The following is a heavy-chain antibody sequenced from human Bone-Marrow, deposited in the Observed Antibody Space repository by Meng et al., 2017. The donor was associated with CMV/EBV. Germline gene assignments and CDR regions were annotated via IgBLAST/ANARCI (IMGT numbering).Heavy chain of an antibody. CDR1: GFTFSSYG. D-gene: IGHD3-16*01. V-gene: IGHV3-30*02. CDR3: AREEYGGSPG. J-gene: IGHJ4*02. CDR2: IRYDGSNK. Sequence: GESLKISCAASGFTFSSYGMHWVRQAPGKGLEWVAFIRYDGSNKYYADSVKGRFTISRDNAKNTLYLQMNSLRAEDTAVYYCAREEYGGSPGWGQGTLVTVSS.